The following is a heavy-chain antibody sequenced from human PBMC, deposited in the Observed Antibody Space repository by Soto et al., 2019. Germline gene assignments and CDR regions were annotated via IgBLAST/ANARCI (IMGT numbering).Heavy chain of an antibody. CDR3: ARVSRWGGIGAPPTRKPYYYDMDV. CDR1: GGSIGSYC. V-gene: IGHV4-59*01. D-gene: IGHD6-13*01. J-gene: IGHJ6*03. Sequence: QVQLQESGPGLVKPSETLSLTCNVSGGSIGSYCWSWIRQPPGKGLEWIGYISQAGSTNYHPSLTGRVTISVDTAKSQFSLSLTSVTAADTAVYYCARVSRWGGIGAPPTRKPYYYDMDVWGKGTTVTVSS. CDR2: ISQAGST.